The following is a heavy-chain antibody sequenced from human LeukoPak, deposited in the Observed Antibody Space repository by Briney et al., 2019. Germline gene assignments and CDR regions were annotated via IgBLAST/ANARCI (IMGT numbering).Heavy chain of an antibody. D-gene: IGHD6-13*01. V-gene: IGHV4-34*01. CDR1: GGSFSGYY. CDR3: VRQIGAGAFDF. J-gene: IGHJ3*01. CDR2: INHSGNT. Sequence: SETLSLTCAVYGGSFSGYYWSWIRQPPGKGLEWIGEINHSGNTHSNPPLKSRVTLSVDTSKNQFSLTLRSVTAADTALYSCVRQIGAGAFDFWGQGTEVTVAS.